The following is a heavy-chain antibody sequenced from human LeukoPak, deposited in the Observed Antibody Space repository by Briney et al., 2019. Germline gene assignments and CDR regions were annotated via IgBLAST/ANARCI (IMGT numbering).Heavy chain of an antibody. Sequence: GGSLRLSCAASGFTFSSYAMHWVRQAPGKGLEWVAVISKDGSQKYYTDSVKGRFTISRDNSKNTLYLQMNSLRAEDTAVYYCARDRDGPMAWGIINEFDYWGQGTLVTVSS. CDR3: ARDRDGPMAWGIINEFDY. V-gene: IGHV3-30-3*01. D-gene: IGHD3-10*01. CDR1: GFTFSSYA. J-gene: IGHJ4*02. CDR2: ISKDGSQK.